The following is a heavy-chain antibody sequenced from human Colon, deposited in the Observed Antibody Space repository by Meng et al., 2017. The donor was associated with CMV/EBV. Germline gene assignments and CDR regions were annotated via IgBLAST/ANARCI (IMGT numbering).Heavy chain of an antibody. D-gene: IGHD1-26*01. CDR2: VNPTSGDT. V-gene: IGHV1-2*02. CDR1: GYTFSAYS. J-gene: IGHJ4*02. CDR3: AREVVGATWFDF. Sequence: ASVKVSCKASGYTFSAYSMHWVRQAPGRGLQWMGWVNPTSGDTKYAQEFQGRVSMTTDSSINTAYMELTSLRSDDTAVYYCAREVVGATWFDFWGQGTLVTVSS.